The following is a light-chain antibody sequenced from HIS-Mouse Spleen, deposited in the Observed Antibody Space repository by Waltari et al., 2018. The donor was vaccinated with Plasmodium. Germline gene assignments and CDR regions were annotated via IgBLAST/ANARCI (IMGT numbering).Light chain of an antibody. CDR2: LGS. J-gene: IGKJ5*01. CDR1: QSLMHSNGYNY. CDR3: MQALQTPIT. V-gene: IGKV2-28*01. Sequence: DIVMTQSPLSLPVTPGEPASISCRSSQSLMHSNGYNYLDWYLQQPGQSLQLLIYLGSNRDSGVPDRFSGSGSGTDFTLKISRVEAEDVGVYYGMQALQTPITFGQGTRLEIK.